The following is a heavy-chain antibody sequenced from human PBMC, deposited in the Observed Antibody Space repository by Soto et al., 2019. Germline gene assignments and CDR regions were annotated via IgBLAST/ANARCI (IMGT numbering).Heavy chain of an antibody. CDR2: IIPLFGTT. V-gene: IGHV1-69*13. CDR1: GGTFDSYV. D-gene: IGHD3-22*01. Sequence: SVKVSCKASGGTFDSYVISWLRQAPGQGLEWMGGIIPLFGTTNYAQKFQGRVTITADESTSTAYMELSSLRSEDTAFYYCARPRSHYYDRSAERAFDIWGQGTMVTVSS. J-gene: IGHJ3*02. CDR3: ARPRSHYYDRSAERAFDI.